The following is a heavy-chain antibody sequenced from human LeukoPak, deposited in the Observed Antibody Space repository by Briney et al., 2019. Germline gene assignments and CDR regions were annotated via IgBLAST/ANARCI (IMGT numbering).Heavy chain of an antibody. D-gene: IGHD4-17*01. V-gene: IGHV3-74*01. CDR3: ARDSGAYGDFDY. Sequence: GGSLRLSCAASGFTFSSYGMHWVRQAPGKGLVWVSRINSDGSSTSYADSVKGRFTISRDNAKNTLYLQMNSLRAEDTAVYYCARDSGAYGDFDYWGQGTLVTVSS. CDR2: INSDGSST. CDR1: GFTFSSYG. J-gene: IGHJ4*02.